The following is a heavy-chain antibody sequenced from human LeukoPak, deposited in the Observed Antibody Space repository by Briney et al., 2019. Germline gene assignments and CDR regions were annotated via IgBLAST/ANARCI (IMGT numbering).Heavy chain of an antibody. D-gene: IGHD5-12*01. V-gene: IGHV3-23*01. Sequence: GGSLRLSCAASGFTFSSYAMSWVRQAPGKGLEWVSAISGSGGSTYYADSVKGRFTISRDNSKNTLYLQMNSLRAEDTAVYYCAKDIEGGYVHPTPVDYWGQGTLVTVSS. J-gene: IGHJ4*02. CDR1: GFTFSSYA. CDR3: AKDIEGGYVHPTPVDY. CDR2: ISGSGGST.